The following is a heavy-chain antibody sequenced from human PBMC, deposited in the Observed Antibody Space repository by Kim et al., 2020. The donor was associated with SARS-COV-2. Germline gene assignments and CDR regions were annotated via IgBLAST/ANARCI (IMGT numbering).Heavy chain of an antibody. CDR2: IIPIFGTA. CDR3: ASASTRLDTAMVTPLDY. J-gene: IGHJ4*02. CDR1: GVTFSSYA. V-gene: IGHV1-69*13. D-gene: IGHD5-18*01. Sequence: SVKVSCKASGVTFSSYAISWVRQAPGQGLEWMGGIIPIFGTANYAQKFQGRVTITADESTSTAYMELSSLRSEDTAVYYCASASTRLDTAMVTPLDYWGQGTLVTVSS.